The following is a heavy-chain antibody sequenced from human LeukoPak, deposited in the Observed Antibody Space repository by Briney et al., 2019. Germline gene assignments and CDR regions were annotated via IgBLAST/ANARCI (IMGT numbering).Heavy chain of an antibody. CDR3: ARDSSGWFFDY. CDR1: LGTHSSYA. Sequence: SVKVSCKACLGTHSSYAISWVRQAPGQGLEWMGRIIPIFGTANYAQKFQGRVTITTDESTSTAYMELSSLRSEDTSVYYCARDSSGWFFDYWGQGTLVTVSS. V-gene: IGHV1-69*05. D-gene: IGHD6-19*01. J-gene: IGHJ4*02. CDR2: IIPIFGTA.